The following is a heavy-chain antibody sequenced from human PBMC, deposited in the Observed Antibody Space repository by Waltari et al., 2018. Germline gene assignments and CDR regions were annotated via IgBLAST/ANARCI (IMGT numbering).Heavy chain of an antibody. CDR2: VDPEDGET. J-gene: IGHJ4*02. D-gene: IGHD3-10*01. V-gene: IGHV1-69-2*01. CDR3: ATKAGGSGSYFDY. Sequence: EVQLVQSGAEVKKPGATVKISCKASGYTFTDSYLHWVQRAPGKGLEWMGRVDPEDGETIYAEKFQGRVTITADTSTDTAYMELSSLRSEDTAVYYCATKAGGSGSYFDYWGQGTLVTVSS. CDR1: GYTFTDSY.